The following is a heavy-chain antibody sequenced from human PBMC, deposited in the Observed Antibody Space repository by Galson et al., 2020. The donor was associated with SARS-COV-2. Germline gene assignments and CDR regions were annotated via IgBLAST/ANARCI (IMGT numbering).Heavy chain of an antibody. CDR2: INPNSGGT. Sequence: ASVKVSCKASGYTFTGYYIHWVRQAPGQGLELMGWINPNSGGTNYSQKFQGRITMTRDTSISTAYMELSRLRSDDTAVYYCARDRGGSYLDWFDPWGHGTLVAVSS. CDR3: ARDRGGSYLDWFDP. D-gene: IGHD1-26*01. V-gene: IGHV1-2*02. J-gene: IGHJ5*02. CDR1: GYTFTGYY.